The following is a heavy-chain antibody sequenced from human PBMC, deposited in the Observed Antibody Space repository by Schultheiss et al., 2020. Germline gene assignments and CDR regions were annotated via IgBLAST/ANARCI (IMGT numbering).Heavy chain of an antibody. CDR2: INHSGST. V-gene: IGHV4-34*01. D-gene: IGHD3-3*01. CDR1: GGSFSGFY. J-gene: IGHJ4*02. Sequence: SETLSLTCAVYGGSFSGFYWSWIRQPPGKGLEWIGEINHSGSTNYNPSLKSRVTISRDTSKYQFSLKLSSVTAADTAVYYCARATQFSSGYYSAYYAFDYWGQGTLVTVSS. CDR3: ARATQFSSGYYSAYYAFDY.